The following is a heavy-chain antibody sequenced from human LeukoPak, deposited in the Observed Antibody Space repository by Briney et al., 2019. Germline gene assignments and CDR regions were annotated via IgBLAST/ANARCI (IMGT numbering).Heavy chain of an antibody. D-gene: IGHD1-26*01. V-gene: IGHV5-51*01. CDR3: ARALVGAATLSY. CDR1: GYSFTTYW. J-gene: IGHJ4*02. CDR2: IYPGDSDT. Sequence: GESLKISCKGSGYSFTTYWIAWVRPMPGQGLEWMGVIYPGDSDTRYSPSFQGQVTLSADKSISTAYLQWSSLKASDTAIYYCARALVGAATLSYWGQGTLVTVSS.